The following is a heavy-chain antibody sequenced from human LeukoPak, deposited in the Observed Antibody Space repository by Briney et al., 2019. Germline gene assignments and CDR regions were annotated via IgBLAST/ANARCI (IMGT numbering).Heavy chain of an antibody. CDR3: ARDLTPNILSLKARGEHWFDP. V-gene: IGHV4-4*07. Sequence: SETLSLTCSVSVGSISSYYWSWIRQPAGKGVEWIGRIYAGGSTNYNPSLKSRVTMSLDTSKNQFSLKVSSVTAAATAVYYCARDLTPNILSLKARGEHWFDPWGQGTLVTVSS. D-gene: IGHD3-10*01. J-gene: IGHJ5*01. CDR2: IYAGGST. CDR1: VGSISSYY.